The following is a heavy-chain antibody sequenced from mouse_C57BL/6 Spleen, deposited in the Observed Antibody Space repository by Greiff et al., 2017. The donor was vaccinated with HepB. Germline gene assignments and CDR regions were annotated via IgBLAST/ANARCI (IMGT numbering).Heavy chain of an antibody. V-gene: IGHV1-19*01. J-gene: IGHJ3*01. D-gene: IGHD2-3*01. CDR2: INPYNGGT. Sequence: VQLQQSGPVLVKPGASVKMSCKASGYTFTDYYMNWVKQSHGKSLEWIGVINPYNGGTSYNQKFKGKATLTVDKSSSTAYMELNSLTSEDSAVYYCARNDGYRAWFAYWGQGTPVTVSA. CDR3: ARNDGYRAWFAY. CDR1: GYTFTDYY.